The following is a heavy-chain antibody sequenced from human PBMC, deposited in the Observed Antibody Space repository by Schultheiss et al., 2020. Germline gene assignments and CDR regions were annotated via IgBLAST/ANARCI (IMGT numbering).Heavy chain of an antibody. CDR1: GGSISSSSYY. D-gene: IGHD6-19*01. CDR3: ARARKAVAGKGDYYYGMDV. CDR2: IYYSGST. V-gene: IGHV4-39*07. Sequence: SETLSLTCTVSGGSISSSSYYWGWIRQPPGKGLEWIGSIYYSGSTNYNPSLKSRVTISVDTSKNQFSLKLSSVTAADTAVYYCARARKAVAGKGDYYYGMDVWGQGTTVTVSS. J-gene: IGHJ6*02.